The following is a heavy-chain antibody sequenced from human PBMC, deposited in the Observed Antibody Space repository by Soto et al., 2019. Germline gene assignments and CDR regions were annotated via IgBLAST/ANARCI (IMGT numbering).Heavy chain of an antibody. CDR1: GFTFRNFG. CDR3: ARDGDIEGGPPPKNYAMDV. CDR2: VWYDGTNK. Sequence: QVRLVESGGGVVQPGRSLRLSCAASGFTFRNFGFHWVRQAPGKGLEWVALVWYDGTNKYYAESLKGRVSISRDNSKNTLYLEMQSLRAEDTAVYYCARDGDIEGGPPPKNYAMDVWGQGTTVTVSS. V-gene: IGHV3-33*08. D-gene: IGHD5-12*01. J-gene: IGHJ6*02.